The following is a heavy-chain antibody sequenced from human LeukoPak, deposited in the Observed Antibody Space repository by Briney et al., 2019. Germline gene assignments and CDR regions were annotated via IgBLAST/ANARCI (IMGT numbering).Heavy chain of an antibody. D-gene: IGHD3-16*01. CDR3: ARGPHPHWPLGQS. CDR2: INDSGSP. Sequence: SETLSLTCEVNGGSFDDYHWTWIRQSPGKGLEWIGEINDSGSPLYSPSLRSRLTISVDTSKNQFSMTLTSVTVADTAVYYCARGPHPHWPLGQSWGQGSRVTVSS. CDR1: GGSFDDYH. J-gene: IGHJ5*02. V-gene: IGHV4-34*01.